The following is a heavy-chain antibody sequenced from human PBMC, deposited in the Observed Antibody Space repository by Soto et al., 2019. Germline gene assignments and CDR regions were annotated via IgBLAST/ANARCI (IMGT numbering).Heavy chain of an antibody. V-gene: IGHV3-23*01. CDR3: GVQYDY. Sequence: GVSLILSCAASGFTFSSYAMSWVRQAPGKGLEWVSAISGRTVSTSYADSVKGRFTISRDNSRNTLYLQMNSLRAEDTAVYYCGVQYDYWGQGTLVTVS. CDR2: ISGRTVST. J-gene: IGHJ4*02. CDR1: GFTFSSYA. D-gene: IGHD1-1*01.